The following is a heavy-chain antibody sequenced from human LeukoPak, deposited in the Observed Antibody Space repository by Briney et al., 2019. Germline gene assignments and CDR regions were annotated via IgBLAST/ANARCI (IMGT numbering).Heavy chain of an antibody. Sequence: GESLKISCKGSGYSFTSYWIGWGRQMPGKGLEWMGIIYPGDSDTRYSPSFQGQVTISADKSISTAYLQWSSLKASDTAMYYSARAIAAAATTFDYWGQGTLVTVSS. CDR3: ARAIAAAATTFDY. J-gene: IGHJ4*02. V-gene: IGHV5-51*01. CDR1: GYSFTSYW. CDR2: IYPGDSDT. D-gene: IGHD6-13*01.